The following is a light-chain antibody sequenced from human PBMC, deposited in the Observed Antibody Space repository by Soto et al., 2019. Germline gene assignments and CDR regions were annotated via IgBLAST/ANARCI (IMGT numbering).Light chain of an antibody. J-gene: IGLJ1*01. CDR3: AAWDDSLNGYV. Sequence: QAVLTQPPSVSEAPRQRVTISCSGSSSNIGNNAVNWYQQLPGKAPKLLMFYDNLLPSGVSDRFSGSKSGTSASLAISGLQSEDEADYYCAAWDDSLNGYVFGTGTKVTGL. V-gene: IGLV1-36*01. CDR1: SSNIGNNA. CDR2: YDN.